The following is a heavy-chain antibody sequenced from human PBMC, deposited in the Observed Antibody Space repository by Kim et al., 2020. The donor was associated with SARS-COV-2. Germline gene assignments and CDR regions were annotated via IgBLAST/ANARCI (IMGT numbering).Heavy chain of an antibody. Sequence: GGSLRLSCAASGFTFSSYAMSWVRQSPGKGLELVSAISGSGGSTYYADAVKGRFTISRDNSKNTLYLQMNSLRAADTAVYYCAKTGYQPPPGGPIVDYWGQGTLFTVSS. CDR3: AKTGYQPPPGGPIVDY. J-gene: IGHJ4*02. D-gene: IGHD2-2*01. V-gene: IGHV3-23*01. CDR1: GFTFSSYA. CDR2: ISGSGGST.